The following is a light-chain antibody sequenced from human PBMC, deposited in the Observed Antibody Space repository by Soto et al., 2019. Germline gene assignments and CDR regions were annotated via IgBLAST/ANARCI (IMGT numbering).Light chain of an antibody. CDR3: SSYAGNYTYV. J-gene: IGLJ1*01. CDR1: SSDVGGYNY. V-gene: IGLV2-11*01. Sequence: QSVLTQPRSVSGSPGQSVTVSCTGTSSDVGGYNYVSWFQQYPGRAPKLMIYDASERPSGVPDRFSGSKSGNTASLTISGLQADDEADYYCSSYAGNYTYVFGGGTKVTVL. CDR2: DAS.